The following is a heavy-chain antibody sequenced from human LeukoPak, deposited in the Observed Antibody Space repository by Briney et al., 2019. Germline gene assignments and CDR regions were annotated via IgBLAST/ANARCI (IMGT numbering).Heavy chain of an antibody. CDR3: ARQWSSGWSSFGY. D-gene: IGHD6-19*01. CDR2: IYPGDSDT. CDR1: GYIFTTYW. Sequence: GESLKISCKGSGYIFTTYWIGWVRQMPGEGLEWMGIIYPGDSDTRYSPSFQGQVTISADKSISTAYLQWSSLKASDTAMYYCARQWSSGWSSFGYWGQGTLVTVSS. V-gene: IGHV5-51*01. J-gene: IGHJ4*02.